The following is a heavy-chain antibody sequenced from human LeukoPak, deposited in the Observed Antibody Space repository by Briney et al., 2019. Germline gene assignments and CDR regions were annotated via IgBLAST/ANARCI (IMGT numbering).Heavy chain of an antibody. CDR1: GVSAISSH. CDR2: INSVGSA. V-gene: IGHV3-66*01. CDR3: ARAGSSSGFDY. Sequence: PGDSLRLSCAASGVSAISSHMSWVRQAPGKGLEWVSGINSVGSAYYADSVEGRFTISRDNSKNTLYLQMNSLRAGDTAVYYCARAGSSSGFDYWGQGTLVTVSS. J-gene: IGHJ4*02. D-gene: IGHD6-19*01.